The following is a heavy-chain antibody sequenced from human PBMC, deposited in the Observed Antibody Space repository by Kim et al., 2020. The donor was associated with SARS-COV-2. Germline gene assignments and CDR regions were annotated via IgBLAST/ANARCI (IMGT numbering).Heavy chain of an antibody. CDR3: AKLPTADLGGDY. CDR1: GFTFDDYA. J-gene: IGHJ4*02. Sequence: GGSLRLSCAASGFTFDDYAMHWVRQAPGKGLEWVSGISWNSGSIGYADSVKGRFTISRDNAKNSLYLQMNSLRAEDTALYYCAKLPTADLGGDYWGQGTLVTVSS. D-gene: IGHD3-16*01. CDR2: ISWNSGSI. V-gene: IGHV3-9*01.